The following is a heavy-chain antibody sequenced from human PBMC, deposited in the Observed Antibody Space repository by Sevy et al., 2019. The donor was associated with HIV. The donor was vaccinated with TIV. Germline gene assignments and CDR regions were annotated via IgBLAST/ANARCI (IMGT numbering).Heavy chain of an antibody. CDR3: ARRDYYGYSDS. CDR2: IYYSGSA. J-gene: IGHJ4*02. V-gene: IGHV4-39*01. D-gene: IGHD3-3*01. Sequence: SETLSLTCTVSGGSISSSNYYWGWIRQPPGKGLEWIGTIYYSGSAYYNSSLNSRVTIFVYTSNNQFSLRLSSVTAADTAVYYCARRDYYGYSDSWGQGTLVTVSS. CDR1: GGSISSSNYY.